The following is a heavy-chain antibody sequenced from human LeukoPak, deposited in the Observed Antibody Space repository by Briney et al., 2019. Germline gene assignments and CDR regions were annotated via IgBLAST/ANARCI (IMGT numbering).Heavy chain of an antibody. Sequence: ASVKVSCNASGYTLTAYYMHWVRQAPGQGLEWMGWINPNTGGTNYAQKFQGRVTMTWDTSISTAYMELRGLRSDDTAVFYCASSDGYNKAGYYYYMDVWGKGATVTVSS. J-gene: IGHJ6*03. CDR2: INPNTGGT. D-gene: IGHD5-24*01. V-gene: IGHV1-2*02. CDR3: ASSDGYNKAGYYYYMDV. CDR1: GYTLTAYY.